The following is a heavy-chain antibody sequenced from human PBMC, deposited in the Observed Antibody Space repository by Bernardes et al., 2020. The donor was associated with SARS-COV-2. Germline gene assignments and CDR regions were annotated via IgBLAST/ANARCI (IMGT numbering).Heavy chain of an antibody. Sequence: TLSLTCAVYGGSFSGYYWSWIRQPPGKGLEWIGEINHSGSTNYNPSLKSRVTISVDTSKNQFSLKLSSVTAADTAVYYCARAGTTSRIYYYYYYMDVWGKGTTVTVSS. J-gene: IGHJ6*03. CDR2: INHSGST. CDR1: GGSFSGYY. CDR3: ARAGTTSRIYYYYYYMDV. V-gene: IGHV4-34*01. D-gene: IGHD4-17*01.